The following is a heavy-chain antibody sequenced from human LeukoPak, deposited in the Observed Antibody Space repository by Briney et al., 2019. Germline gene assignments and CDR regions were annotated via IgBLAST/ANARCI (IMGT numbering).Heavy chain of an antibody. CDR2: IYYSGST. CDR1: GGSISSYY. CDR3: AKAMVRGVRAFDI. J-gene: IGHJ3*02. V-gene: IGHV4-59*12. Sequence: SETLSLTCTVSGGSISSYYWSWIRQPPGKGLEWIGYIYYSGSTNYNPSLKSRVTISVDTSKNQFSLKLSSVTAADTAVYYCAKAMVRGVRAFDIWGQGTMVTVSS. D-gene: IGHD3-10*01.